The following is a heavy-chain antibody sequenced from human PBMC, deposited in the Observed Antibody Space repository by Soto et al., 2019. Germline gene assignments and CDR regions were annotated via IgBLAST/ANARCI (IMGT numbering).Heavy chain of an antibody. V-gene: IGHV3-48*03. D-gene: IGHD3-10*01. J-gene: IGHJ4*02. CDR1: GFTFNDFE. Sequence: EVQLLESGGGLVQPGGSLRLSCGVSGFTFNDFEMNWVRQAPGKGLEWLAYIDGSGTTKKYADSVRGRFTISRDNPNNSLFLQTSSLRAADTAIYYCARGFGGFNYWGQGTLVSVSA. CDR3: ARGFGGFNY. CDR2: IDGSGTTK.